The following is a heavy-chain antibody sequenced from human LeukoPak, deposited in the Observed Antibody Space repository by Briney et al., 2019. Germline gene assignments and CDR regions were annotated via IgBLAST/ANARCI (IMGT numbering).Heavy chain of an antibody. V-gene: IGHV6-1*01. CDR3: ARSVGDIDI. CDR1: GDSVSSNSAA. J-gene: IGHJ3*02. CDR2: TYYRSKWYN. Sequence: SQTLSLTCAISGDSVSSNSAAWNWIRQSPSGGLEWLGRTYYRSKWYNDYARSLKSRIIINPDTSKNRFSLQLNSVTPEDTAVYYCARSVGDIDIWGQGTMVTVSS. D-gene: IGHD1-26*01.